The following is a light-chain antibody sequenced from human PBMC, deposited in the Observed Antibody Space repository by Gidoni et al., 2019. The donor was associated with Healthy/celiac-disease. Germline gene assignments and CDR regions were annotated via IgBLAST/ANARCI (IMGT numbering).Light chain of an antibody. CDR2: EFS. Sequence: QPALTQPAPVSGAPGQAITISCTGTSSDVGGYNYVSCYQQHPGKAPKLMIYEFSNRPSGVSNRFSGSNSGNTASLTISGLQAADEADYYCSSYTSSSTLVFGGGTKLTVL. V-gene: IGLV2-14*01. CDR3: SSYTSSSTLV. CDR1: SSDVGGYNY. J-gene: IGLJ2*01.